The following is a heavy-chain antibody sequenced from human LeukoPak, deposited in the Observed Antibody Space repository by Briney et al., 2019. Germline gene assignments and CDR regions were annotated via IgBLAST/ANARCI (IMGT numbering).Heavy chain of an antibody. CDR1: GGTFSSYA. CDR2: IIPIFGTA. D-gene: IGHD2-2*01. Sequence: SVKVSCKASGGTFSSYAISWVRQAPGQGLEWMGGIIPIFGTANYAQKFQGRVTITADGSTSTAYMELSSLRSEDTAVYYCARRYCSSTSCFYYFDYWGQGTLVTVSS. CDR3: ARRYCSSTSCFYYFDY. V-gene: IGHV1-69*13. J-gene: IGHJ4*02.